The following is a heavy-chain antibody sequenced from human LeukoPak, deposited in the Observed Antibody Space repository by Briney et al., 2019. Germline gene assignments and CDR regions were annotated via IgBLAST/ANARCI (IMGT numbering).Heavy chain of an antibody. D-gene: IGHD1-26*01. CDR3: APRGGPEGATVFGY. Sequence: GGSLGLSCAASGFTFNSYAMSWVRQAPGKGLEWVSAISGSGGSTYYADSVKGRFTISRDNSKNTLYLQMNSLRAEDTAAYYCAPRGGPEGATVFGYWGQGTLVTVTS. CDR1: GFTFNSYA. J-gene: IGHJ4*02. V-gene: IGHV3-23*01. CDR2: ISGSGGST.